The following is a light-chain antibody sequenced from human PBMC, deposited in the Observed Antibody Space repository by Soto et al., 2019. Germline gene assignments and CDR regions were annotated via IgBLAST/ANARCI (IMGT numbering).Light chain of an antibody. V-gene: IGKV3-20*01. Sequence: EIVLTQSPGTLSLSPGERATLSCRASQSVSNSFLAWYQQKRGQAPTLLIYGASSRATGIPDRFSGTGSGTDFTLTISRLEPEDFAVYYCQQYGRLPLTFGGGTKVEIK. CDR2: GAS. CDR3: QQYGRLPLT. J-gene: IGKJ4*01. CDR1: QSVSNSF.